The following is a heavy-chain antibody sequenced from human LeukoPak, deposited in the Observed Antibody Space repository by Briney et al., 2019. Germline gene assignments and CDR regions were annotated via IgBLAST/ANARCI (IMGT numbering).Heavy chain of an antibody. CDR1: GFTVSSNY. Sequence: GGSLRLSCAASGFTVSSNYMSWVRQAPGKGLEWVSVIYSGGSTYYADSVKGRFTISRDDSKNTLYLQMNSLRAEDTAVYYCARHTTDYSNYDYYYYYMDVWGKGTTVTVSS. CDR2: IYSGGST. J-gene: IGHJ6*03. V-gene: IGHV3-66*02. D-gene: IGHD4-11*01. CDR3: ARHTTDYSNYDYYYYYMDV.